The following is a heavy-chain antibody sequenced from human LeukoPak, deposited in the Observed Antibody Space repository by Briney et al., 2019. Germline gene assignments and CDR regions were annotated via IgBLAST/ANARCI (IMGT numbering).Heavy chain of an antibody. CDR1: GFTFSSYA. V-gene: IGHV3-30*04. Sequence: GGSLRLSCAASGFTFSSYAMHWVRQAPGKGLEWVAVISYDGSNKYYADSVKGRFTISRDNSKNTLYLQMNSLRAEDTAVYYCASQYRDAFDIWGQGTMVTVSS. CDR2: ISYDGSNK. CDR3: ASQYRDAFDI. D-gene: IGHD2-2*02. J-gene: IGHJ3*02.